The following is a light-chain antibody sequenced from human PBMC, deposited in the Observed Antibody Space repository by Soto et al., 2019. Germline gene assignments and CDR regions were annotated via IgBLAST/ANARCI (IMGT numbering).Light chain of an antibody. J-gene: IGLJ2*01. CDR1: SSDVGGYNS. CDR2: DVS. V-gene: IGLV2-14*03. CDR3: SSYTRTNTLI. Sequence: QSALTQPASVSGSPGQSITISCTGTSSDVGGYNSVSWYQQHPDKAPQLKIFDVSNRPSGISDRFSGSKSGNTASLTISGLQAEDEADYYCSSYTRTNTLIFGGGTKLTVL.